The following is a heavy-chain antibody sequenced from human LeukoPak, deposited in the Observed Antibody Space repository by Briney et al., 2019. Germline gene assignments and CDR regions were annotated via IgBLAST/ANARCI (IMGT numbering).Heavy chain of an antibody. Sequence: VASVKVSCKASGYTFTGYYMHWVRQAPGQGLEWMGWINPNSGGTNYAQKFQGRVTMTRDTSISTAYMELSRLRSDDTAVYYCARVREYSYGPTVIDYWGQGTLVTVSS. CDR2: INPNSGGT. J-gene: IGHJ4*02. D-gene: IGHD5-18*01. V-gene: IGHV1-2*02. CDR1: GYTFTGYY. CDR3: ARVREYSYGPTVIDY.